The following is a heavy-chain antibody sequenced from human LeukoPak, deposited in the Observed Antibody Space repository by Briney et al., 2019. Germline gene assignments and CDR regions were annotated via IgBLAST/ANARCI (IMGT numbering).Heavy chain of an antibody. CDR1: GYIFSNFG. V-gene: IGHV1-18*01. CDR3: ARVDRYEKSGRYCNVHFDF. J-gene: IGHJ4*02. CDR2: ITAGSRTT. Sequence: ASVNLSCKVSGYIFSNFGFSGVRQAPGQGLEWVGGITAGSRTTIHTQPFQGSMSITTDSTKETTFMELRNLRSVDTAVYFCARVDRYEKSGRYCNVHFDFWGQGTLVTVSS. D-gene: IGHD2/OR15-2a*01.